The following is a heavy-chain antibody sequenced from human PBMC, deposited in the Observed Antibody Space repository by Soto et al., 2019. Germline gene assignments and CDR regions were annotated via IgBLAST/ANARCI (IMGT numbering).Heavy chain of an antibody. V-gene: IGHV4-31*03. CDR2: IYYSGST. CDR3: ARDGDSSGYYFDD. D-gene: IGHD3-22*01. CDR1: GGSSSSGSYY. Sequence: SETLSLTCSVSGGSSSSGSYYWSWIRQHPGKGLEWIGYIYYSGSTYYNPSLESRITISVDTSKNQFSLKLSSVTAADTAVYYCARDGDSSGYYFDDWGQGTLVTVSS. J-gene: IGHJ4*02.